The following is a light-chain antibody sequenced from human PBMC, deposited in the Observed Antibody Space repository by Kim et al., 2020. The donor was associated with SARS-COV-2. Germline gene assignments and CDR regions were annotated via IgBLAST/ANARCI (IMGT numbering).Light chain of an antibody. Sequence: DIEMTQSPSSLSASVGDRVTITCRASQTISSFLNWYQQKAGKVPKLLIYGASSLQSGVPTRFSGSGSGTDFTLTISSLQGEDFATYYYQQSYSTPWTFGQGTKVDIK. V-gene: IGKV1-39*01. CDR2: GAS. CDR3: QQSYSTPWT. CDR1: QTISSF. J-gene: IGKJ1*01.